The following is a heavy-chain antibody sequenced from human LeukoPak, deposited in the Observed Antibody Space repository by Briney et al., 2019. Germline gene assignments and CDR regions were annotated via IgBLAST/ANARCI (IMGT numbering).Heavy chain of an antibody. CDR2: IKSKTDGGTT. J-gene: IGHJ4*02. D-gene: IGHD3-9*01. Sequence: PGGSLRLSCAASGFTFSNAWMSWVRQAPGKGLEWVGRIKSKTDGGTTDYAAPVKGRFTISRDDSKNTLYLQMNSLKTEDTAVYYCTTETYYDILTGYYPFDYWGQGTLVTVSS. V-gene: IGHV3-15*01. CDR3: TTETYYDILTGYYPFDY. CDR1: GFTFSNAW.